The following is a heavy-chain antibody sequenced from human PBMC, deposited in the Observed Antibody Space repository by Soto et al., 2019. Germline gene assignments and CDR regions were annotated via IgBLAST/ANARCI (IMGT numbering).Heavy chain of an antibody. V-gene: IGHV3-49*04. J-gene: IGHJ4*02. CDR2: IRKKGYGGTT. CDR3: SSWTSGQTNDY. CDR1: GFPFAENA. D-gene: IGHD3-10*01. Sequence: GGSLRLSCAASGFPFAENALSWVRQAPGKGMEWVGSIRKKGYGGTTEYAASVRGRFTISRDDSKSIAYLQMDTLQTEDTAVYYCSSWTSGQTNDYWGQGTLVTVSS.